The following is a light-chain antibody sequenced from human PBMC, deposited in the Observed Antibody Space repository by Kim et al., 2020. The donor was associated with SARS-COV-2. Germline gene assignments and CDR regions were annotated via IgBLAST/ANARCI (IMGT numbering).Light chain of an antibody. V-gene: IGKV3-20*01. CDR2: GES. CDR3: QQYGSSPRT. J-gene: IGKJ2*01. CDR1: QSVSGSK. Sequence: LSPGESTTLSCRASQSVSGSKLVWYQQKPGRAPRLLIYGESSRATGIPDRFSGSGSGTDFTLTISRLEPEDVAVYYCQQYGSSPRTFGQGTKLEI.